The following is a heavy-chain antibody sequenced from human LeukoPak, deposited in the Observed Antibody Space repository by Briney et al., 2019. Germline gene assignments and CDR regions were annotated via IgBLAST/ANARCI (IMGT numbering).Heavy chain of an antibody. Sequence: GGSLRLSCAASGFTFSSYAMSWVRQAPGKGLEWVSVIYSGGSTSYADSVKGRFTISRDNSKNTLYLQMNSLRAEDTAVYYCARGRPAAGTFDYWGQGTLVTVSS. CDR3: ARGRPAAGTFDY. D-gene: IGHD6-13*01. V-gene: IGHV3-66*01. J-gene: IGHJ4*02. CDR1: GFTFSSYA. CDR2: IYSGGST.